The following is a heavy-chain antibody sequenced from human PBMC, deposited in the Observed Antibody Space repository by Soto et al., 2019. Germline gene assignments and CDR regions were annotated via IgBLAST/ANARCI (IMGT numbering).Heavy chain of an antibody. J-gene: IGHJ4*02. CDR1: GVTFSNYA. CDR3: ARNAGITIFGVVYGSVEYYFDY. Sequence: HPGGSLRLSCAASGVTFSNYAMHWVRQAPGKGLDWVAAISFDGNDQYYADSVKGRFTVSRDNSRNTLFLQMNSLRGDDTAVYYCARNAGITIFGVVYGSVEYYFDYWGQGTLVTVSS. V-gene: IGHV3-30-3*01. D-gene: IGHD3-3*01. CDR2: ISFDGNDQ.